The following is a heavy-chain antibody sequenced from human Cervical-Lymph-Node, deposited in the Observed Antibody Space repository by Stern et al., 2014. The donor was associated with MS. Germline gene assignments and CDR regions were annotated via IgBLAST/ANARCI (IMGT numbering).Heavy chain of an antibody. CDR3: ARSSTVTPNAFDI. J-gene: IGHJ3*02. CDR1: GGSFSSCGYS. V-gene: IGHV4-30-2*01. Sequence: QLQLQESGSGLVKPSQTLSLTCAVSGGSFSSCGYSWSWIRQPPGKGLEWLGHIYHGGTTYYNPSLKSRLTISVESTKNQFSLKQITVTAADTAVYYCARSSTVTPNAFDIWGQGTMVTVSS. D-gene: IGHD4-17*01. CDR2: IYHGGTT.